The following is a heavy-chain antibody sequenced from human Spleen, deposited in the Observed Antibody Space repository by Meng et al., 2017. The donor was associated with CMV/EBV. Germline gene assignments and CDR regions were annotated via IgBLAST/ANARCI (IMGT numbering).Heavy chain of an antibody. V-gene: IGHV4-59*12. CDR1: GGSISSYY. J-gene: IGHJ4*02. CDR3: ARRLWSAINRIDQ. CDR2: IYYSGTT. Sequence: SETLSLTCTVSGGSISSYYWNWIRQPPGKGLEWIGYIYYSGTTNYNPSLKSRVTISLDTSKNQISLRLSSVTAADTAVYYCARRLWSAINRIDQWGQGTLVTVSS. D-gene: IGHD3-3*01.